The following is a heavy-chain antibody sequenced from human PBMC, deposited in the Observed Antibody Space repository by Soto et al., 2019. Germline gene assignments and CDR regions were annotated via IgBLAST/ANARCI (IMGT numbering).Heavy chain of an antibody. CDR1: VFSFSSYA. CDR3: AKHPQYDSGWPLHY. Sequence: SWWSLRLSCSASVFSFSSYAVSWVRQAPGKGLEWVSVFDGSVGHTYYTNSVKGRFTISNDNSKNTLFLQMNSLKAEDTAVYFCAKHPQYDSGWPLHYWGQGTLVTVSS. V-gene: IGHV3-23*01. D-gene: IGHD6-19*01. CDR2: FDGSVGHT. J-gene: IGHJ4*02.